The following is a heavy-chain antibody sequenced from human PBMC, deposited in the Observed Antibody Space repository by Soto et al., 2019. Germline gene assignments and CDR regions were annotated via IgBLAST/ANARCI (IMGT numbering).Heavy chain of an antibody. D-gene: IGHD3-3*02. CDR3: ARGDDFDYYHGVDI. V-gene: IGHV1-69*06. Sequence: ASVKVSCKASGGTFSNHAISWVRQAHGQGLEWMGGVVPMFGTSNYAKKYQGRVTTTADKSTNTAYMELSSLTSYHTSVYYCARGDDFDYYHGVDIWGQGTTVTVSS. CDR1: GGTFSNHA. J-gene: IGHJ6*02. CDR2: VVPMFGTS.